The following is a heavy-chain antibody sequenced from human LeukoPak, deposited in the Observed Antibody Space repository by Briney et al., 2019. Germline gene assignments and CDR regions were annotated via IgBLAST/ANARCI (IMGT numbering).Heavy chain of an antibody. CDR1: GGSISSYY. CDR2: IYYTGST. J-gene: IGHJ5*02. V-gene: IGHV4-59*01. CDR3: AKSMTTTSWFDP. Sequence: SGTLSLTCTVSGGSISSYYWSWIRQPPGKGLEWIGYIYYTGSTNYNPSLKSRVTISVDTSKNQFSLKLSSVTAADTAVYYCAKSMTTTSWFDPWGQGTLVTVSS. D-gene: IGHD4-11*01.